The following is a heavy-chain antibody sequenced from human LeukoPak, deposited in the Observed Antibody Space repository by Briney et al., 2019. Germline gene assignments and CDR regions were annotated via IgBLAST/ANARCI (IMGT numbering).Heavy chain of an antibody. CDR1: GGSISSYY. Sequence: SETLFLTCTVSGGSISSYYWSWIRQPPGKGLEWIGYIYYSGSTNYNPSLKSRVTISVDTSKNQFSLKLSSVTAADTAVYYCARRVWYYDSSGYPIEDAFDIWGQGTMVTVSS. J-gene: IGHJ3*02. CDR2: IYYSGST. D-gene: IGHD3-22*01. V-gene: IGHV4-59*08. CDR3: ARRVWYYDSSGYPIEDAFDI.